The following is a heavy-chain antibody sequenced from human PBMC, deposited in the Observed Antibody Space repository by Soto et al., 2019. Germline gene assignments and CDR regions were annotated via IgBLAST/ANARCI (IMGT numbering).Heavy chain of an antibody. CDR1: GGSISSGGYY. J-gene: IGHJ6*02. D-gene: IGHD4-17*01. Sequence: QVQLQESGPGLVKPSQTLSLTCTVSGGSISSGGYYWSWIRQHPGKGLEWIGYIYYSGSTYYNPSLKSRVTISVDTSKNQFSLKRSSVTAADTAVYYCAREGDYTYYYYGMDVWGQGTTVTVSS. V-gene: IGHV4-31*03. CDR3: AREGDYTYYYYGMDV. CDR2: IYYSGST.